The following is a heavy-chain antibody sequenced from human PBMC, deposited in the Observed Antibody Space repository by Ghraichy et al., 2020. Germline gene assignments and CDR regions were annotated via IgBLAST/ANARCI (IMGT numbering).Heavy chain of an antibody. CDR1: GFTFSSYW. CDR3: VRDEGYFQH. Sequence: GGSLRLSCAASGFTFSSYWMTWVRQAPGKGLEGVAHIQEDGSEKYYVDSVKGRFTISRDNAKNSVYLQMNSLRAEDTAVYYCVRDEGYFQHWGQGTLVTVSS. CDR2: IQEDGSEK. J-gene: IGHJ1*01. V-gene: IGHV3-7*01.